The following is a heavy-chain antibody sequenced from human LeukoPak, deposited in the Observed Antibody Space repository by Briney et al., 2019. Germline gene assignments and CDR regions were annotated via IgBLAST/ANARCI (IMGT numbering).Heavy chain of an antibody. CDR3: ARARSGSFFDY. CDR1: GYTFTSYY. Sequence: ASVKVSCKASGYTFTSYYMHWVRQAPGQGLEWMGIINPSGGSTSYAQKFQGRVTMTTDTSTSTAYMELRSLRSDDTAVYYCARARSGSFFDYWGQGTLVTVSS. CDR2: INPSGGST. J-gene: IGHJ4*02. D-gene: IGHD3-3*01. V-gene: IGHV1-46*01.